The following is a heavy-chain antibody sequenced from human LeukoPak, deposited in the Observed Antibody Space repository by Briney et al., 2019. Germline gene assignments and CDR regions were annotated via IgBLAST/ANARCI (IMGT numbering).Heavy chain of an antibody. CDR1: GVTFSSYV. J-gene: IGHJ3*01. CDR2: ISGSGGGT. CDR3: VQEGPRGLAFDV. V-gene: IGHV3-23*01. Sequence: PGGSLRLSCEASGVTFSSYVMSWVRPAPGKGPEWVSGISGSGGGTYYADFVKGRFAISRDNSKNTLYLQMNSLRAEDSALYYCVQEGPRGLAFDVWGQGTRVTVSS.